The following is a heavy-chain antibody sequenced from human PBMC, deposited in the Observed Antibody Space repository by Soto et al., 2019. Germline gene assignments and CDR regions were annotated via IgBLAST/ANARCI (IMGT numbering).Heavy chain of an antibody. J-gene: IGHJ6*02. V-gene: IGHV4-31*03. Sequence: QVQLQESGPGLVKPSQTLSLTCTVSGGSISSGGDYWSWIRQHPGKGLEWIGYIYYSGSNYYNPCLKSRVTLSVDTSKNHFSLKLRYVTAADTAVYYLARATPYYYYGMDVWGQGTTVTVSS. CDR3: ARATPYYYYGMDV. CDR2: IYYSGSN. CDR1: GGSISSGGDY. D-gene: IGHD2-15*01.